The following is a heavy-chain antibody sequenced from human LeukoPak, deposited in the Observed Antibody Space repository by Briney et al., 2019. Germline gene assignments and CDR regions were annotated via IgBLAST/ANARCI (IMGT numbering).Heavy chain of an antibody. Sequence: GGSLRLSCAASGFTFSSYAMSWVRQASGKGLEWVGRIRSKANSYATAYAASVKGRFTISRDDSKNTAYLQMNSLKTEDTAVYYCTRLCSSTSCPIEYWGQGTLVTVSS. CDR1: GFTFSSYA. J-gene: IGHJ4*02. CDR3: TRLCSSTSCPIEY. D-gene: IGHD2-2*01. CDR2: IRSKANSYAT. V-gene: IGHV3-73*01.